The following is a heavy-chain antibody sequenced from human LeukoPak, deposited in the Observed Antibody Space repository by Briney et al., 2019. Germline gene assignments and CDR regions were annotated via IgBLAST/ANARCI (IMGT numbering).Heavy chain of an antibody. CDR3: ARTGCSGGSCYDY. V-gene: IGHV1-18*01. D-gene: IGHD2-15*01. Sequence: ASVKVSFTASGGTFISYAISWVRQAPGQGLEWMGWISAYNGNTNYAQKLQGRVTMTTDTSTSTAYMELRSLRSDDTAVYYCARTGCSGGSCYDYWGQGTLVTVSS. J-gene: IGHJ4*02. CDR1: GGTFISYA. CDR2: ISAYNGNT.